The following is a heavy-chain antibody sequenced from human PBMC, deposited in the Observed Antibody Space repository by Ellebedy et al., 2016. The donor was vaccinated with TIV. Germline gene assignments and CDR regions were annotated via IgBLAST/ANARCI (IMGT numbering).Heavy chain of an antibody. D-gene: IGHD6-13*01. V-gene: IGHV3-30*04. CDR2: IAYDGSDT. J-gene: IGHJ3*02. Sequence: GGSLRLXXTASRFTFSTYPMHWVRQAPGKALEWVAVIAYDGSDTVYADSVKGRFTISRENFKNTLYLQMNSLRLEDTAVYYCAKDVSRYRGGAFDIWGQGTAITVS. CDR1: RFTFSTYP. CDR3: AKDVSRYRGGAFDI.